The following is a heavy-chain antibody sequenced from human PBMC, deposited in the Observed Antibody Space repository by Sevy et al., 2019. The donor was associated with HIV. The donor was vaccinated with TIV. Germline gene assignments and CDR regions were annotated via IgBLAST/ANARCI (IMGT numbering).Heavy chain of an antibody. CDR2: IIPIFGTA. D-gene: IGHD1-1*01. CDR3: ARSDNRHGRVRGGYYYYMDV. CDR1: GGTFSSYA. V-gene: IGHV1-69*13. Sequence: ASVKVSCKASGGTFSSYAISWVRQAPGQGLEWMGGIIPIFGTANYAQKFQGRVTITADESTSTAYMELSSLRSGDTAVYYCARSDNRHGRVRGGYYYYMDVWGKGTTVTVSS. J-gene: IGHJ6*03.